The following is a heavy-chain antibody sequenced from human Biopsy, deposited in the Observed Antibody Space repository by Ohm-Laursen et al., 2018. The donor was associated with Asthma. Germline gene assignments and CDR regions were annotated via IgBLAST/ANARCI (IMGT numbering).Heavy chain of an antibody. D-gene: IGHD1-14*01. CDR3: ARDNHDYDYYGMDL. Sequence: SLRLSCAATGFTFNSYWMSWVRQAPGKGLEWVANIKKDGSEEYYVDSVKGRFTISRDNAQNLLYLQMSSLRTEDTAVYYCARDNHDYDYYGMDLWGQGTSVTVSS. CDR2: IKKDGSEE. J-gene: IGHJ6*02. CDR1: GFTFNSYW. V-gene: IGHV3-7*03.